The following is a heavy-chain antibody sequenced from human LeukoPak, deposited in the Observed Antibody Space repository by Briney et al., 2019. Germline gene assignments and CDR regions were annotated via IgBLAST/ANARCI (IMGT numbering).Heavy chain of an antibody. V-gene: IGHV3-23*01. CDR1: GFTFSSYS. J-gene: IGHJ4*02. CDR2: ISGSGGST. CDR3: ARGGGYCTGPSCYTFDY. D-gene: IGHD2-2*02. Sequence: PGGSLRLSCAASGFTFSSYSMNWVRQAPGKGLEWVSAISGSGGSTYYADSVKGRFTISRDNSKNTLYLQMNSLRAEDTAVYYCARGGGYCTGPSCYTFDYWGQGTLVTVSS.